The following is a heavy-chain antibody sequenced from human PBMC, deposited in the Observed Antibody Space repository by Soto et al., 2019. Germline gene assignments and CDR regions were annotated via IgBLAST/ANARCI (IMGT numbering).Heavy chain of an antibody. D-gene: IGHD3-9*01. J-gene: IGHJ1*01. Sequence: PGGSLRLSCAVPYFTFGDYWMSWIRQAPGQGLEWISNIKQDGSDRNYADSVKGRFSISRDNADNSIHLQMNSLRAEDTAVYYCARLSYGQFRYFDTWGQGTLVTVSS. CDR3: ARLSYGQFRYFDT. CDR2: IKQDGSDR. V-gene: IGHV3-7*01. CDR1: YFTFGDYW.